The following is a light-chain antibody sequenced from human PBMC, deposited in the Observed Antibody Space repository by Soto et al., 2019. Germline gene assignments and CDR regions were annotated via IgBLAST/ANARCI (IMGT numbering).Light chain of an antibody. CDR1: QSISSSY. CDR3: QQYGYSTPWT. CDR2: DAS. J-gene: IGKJ1*01. V-gene: IGKV3-20*01. Sequence: EIALTQSPATLSLSTGERATLSCRASQSISSSYLAWYQQKPGQAPRLLIYDASTRATGIPDRFSGSGSGTDFTLTISRLEPEDLAVYYCQQYGYSTPWTFGQGTKV.